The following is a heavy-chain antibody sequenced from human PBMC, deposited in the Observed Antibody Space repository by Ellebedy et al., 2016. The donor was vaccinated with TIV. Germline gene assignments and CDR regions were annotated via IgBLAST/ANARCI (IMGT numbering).Heavy chain of an antibody. D-gene: IGHD1-1*01. V-gene: IGHV4-4*09. Sequence: MPSETLSLTCIVSDGFISNYYWSWIRQPPGTGLEWIGFVSSSGVSDYSPSLKSRAIISLDTSKKEFSLKLSSVTPADTAVYYCARTSYRSFDYWGQGTLVAVSS. CDR1: DGFISNYY. CDR2: VSSSGVS. J-gene: IGHJ4*02. CDR3: ARTSYRSFDY.